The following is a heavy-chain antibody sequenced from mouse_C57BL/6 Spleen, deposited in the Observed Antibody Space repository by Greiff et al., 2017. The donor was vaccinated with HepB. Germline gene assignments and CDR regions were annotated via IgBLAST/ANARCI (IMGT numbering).Heavy chain of an antibody. CDR1: GYTFTSYW. Sequence: QVQLQQPGAELVMPGASVKLSCKASGYTFTSYWMHWVKQRPGQGLEWIGEIDPSDSYTNYNQKFKGKSTLTVDKSSSTAYMQLSSLTSEDSAVYYCALYYSNYVGYAMDYWGQGTSVTVSS. CDR2: IDPSDSYT. J-gene: IGHJ4*01. CDR3: ALYYSNYVGYAMDY. V-gene: IGHV1-69*01. D-gene: IGHD2-5*01.